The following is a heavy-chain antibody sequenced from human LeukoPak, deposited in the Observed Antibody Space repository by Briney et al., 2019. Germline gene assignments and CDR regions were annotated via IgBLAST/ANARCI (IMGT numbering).Heavy chain of an antibody. Sequence: SETLSLTCTVSGGSISSSSYYWGWIRQPPGKGLEWIGSIYYSGSTYYNPSLKSRVTISVDTSKNQFSLKLSSVTAADTAVYYCARGHGLYYFDYWGQGTLVTVSS. CDR3: ARGHGLYYFDY. CDR1: GGSISSSSYY. D-gene: IGHD3-10*01. V-gene: IGHV4-39*07. CDR2: IYYSGST. J-gene: IGHJ4*02.